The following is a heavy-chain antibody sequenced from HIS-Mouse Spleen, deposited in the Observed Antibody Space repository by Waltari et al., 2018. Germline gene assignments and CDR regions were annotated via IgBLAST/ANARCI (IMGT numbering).Heavy chain of an antibody. CDR1: GYTFTGYY. CDR3: ARRSSSWYEDGMDV. J-gene: IGHJ6*02. D-gene: IGHD6-13*01. CDR2: INTNSGGT. Sequence: QVQLVQSGAEVKKPGASVKVSCKASGYTFTGYYMHWVRQAPRQGLEWMGGINTNSGGTNYAQNFQGSVTTTRDPSSSTAYMELGRLRSDDTAVYYCARRSSSWYEDGMDVWGQGTTVTVSS. V-gene: IGHV1-2*02.